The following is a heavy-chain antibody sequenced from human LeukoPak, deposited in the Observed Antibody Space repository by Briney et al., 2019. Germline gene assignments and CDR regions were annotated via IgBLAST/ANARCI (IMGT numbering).Heavy chain of an antibody. D-gene: IGHD1-1*01. V-gene: IGHV3-66*01. CDR1: GFTVSTNY. J-gene: IGHJ3*01. CDR2: IYSGGST. CDR3: ARVGYSYAFDV. Sequence: PGRSLRLSCAASGFTVSTNYMTWVRQAPGKGLEWVSVIYSGGSTYYADSVKGRFTISRDNSKNTLYLQMNSLRAEDTAVYYCARVGYSYAFDVWGQGTMVTVSS.